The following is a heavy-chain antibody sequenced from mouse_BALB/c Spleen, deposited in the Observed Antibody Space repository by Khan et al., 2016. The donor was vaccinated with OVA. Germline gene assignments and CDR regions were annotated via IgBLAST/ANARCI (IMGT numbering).Heavy chain of an antibody. CDR3: ARPPYFSYAMDN. D-gene: IGHD2-10*01. J-gene: IGHJ4*01. CDR1: GHTFTNYG. CDR2: INTYTGEP. Sequence: QVQLKESGPELKKPGETVKISCKASGHTFTNYGMNWVKQAPGKGLKWMGWINTYTGEPTYADDFNGRFAFSLETSASTAYLQINNLKNEDTATYFFARPPYFSYAMDNWGQGTSVTVSS. V-gene: IGHV9-3-1*01.